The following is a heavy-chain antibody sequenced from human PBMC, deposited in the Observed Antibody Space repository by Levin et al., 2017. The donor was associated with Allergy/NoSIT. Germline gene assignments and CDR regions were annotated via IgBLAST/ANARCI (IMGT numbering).Heavy chain of an antibody. V-gene: IGHV4-59*01. J-gene: IGHJ4*02. Sequence: NASETLSLTCTVSGGSISHYYWSWIRQPPGKGLEWIGYIYSSGSSNYNPSLKSRVTISLDTSKNQLYLNLTSVTAADTAVYYCARGGVVTTVPVWGQGTLVTVSS. CDR2: IYSSGSS. CDR3: ARGGVVTTVPV. D-gene: IGHD2-21*02. CDR1: GGSISHYY.